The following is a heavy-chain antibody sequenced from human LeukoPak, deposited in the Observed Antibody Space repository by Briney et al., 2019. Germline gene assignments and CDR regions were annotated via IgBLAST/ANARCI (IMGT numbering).Heavy chain of an antibody. CDR2: ISGSGGST. CDR1: GFTFSSYA. V-gene: IGHV3-23*01. J-gene: IGHJ6*02. D-gene: IGHD2-2*01. Sequence: GGSLRLSCAASGFTFSSYAMSWVRQAPGKGLEWVSAISGSGGSTYYADSVKGRFTISRDNAKNSLYLQMNSLRAEDTAVYYCARDYHGYCSSTSCYAYYYGMDVWGQGTTVTVSS. CDR3: ARDYHGYCSSTSCYAYYYGMDV.